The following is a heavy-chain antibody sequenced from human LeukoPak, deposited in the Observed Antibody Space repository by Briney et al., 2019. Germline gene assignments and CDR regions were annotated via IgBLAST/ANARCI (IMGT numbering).Heavy chain of an antibody. CDR2: ITYNGNT. J-gene: IGHJ4*02. V-gene: IGHV1-18*01. CDR1: GYTFTSYG. Sequence: ASMKVSCKASGYTFTSYGISWVRQAPGQGLEWMGWITYNGNTNYAQNLQGRVTMTTDTSTSTAYMDLRSLRFDDTAVYYCARGDWNYGRTDYWGQGTLVTVSS. CDR3: ARGDWNYGRTDY. D-gene: IGHD1-7*01.